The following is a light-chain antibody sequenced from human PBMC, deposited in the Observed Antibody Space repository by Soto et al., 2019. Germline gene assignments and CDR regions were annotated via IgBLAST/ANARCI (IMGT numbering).Light chain of an antibody. Sequence: DIQMTQSPSSLSASVGDRVTITCQASQDVRKYLSWYQQKARKAPKLLIYDASNLETGVPSRFSGSGSRTDFTFTISSRQPEDIATYYCQQRHNLPHTFGPGTKVDIK. CDR3: QQRHNLPHT. CDR2: DAS. CDR1: QDVRKY. J-gene: IGKJ3*01. V-gene: IGKV1-33*01.